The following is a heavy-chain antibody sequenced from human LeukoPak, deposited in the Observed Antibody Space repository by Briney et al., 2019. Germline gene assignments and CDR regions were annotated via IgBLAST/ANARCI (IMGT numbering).Heavy chain of an antibody. V-gene: IGHV4-59*12. D-gene: IGHD6-13*01. J-gene: IGHJ4*02. CDR3: ASSSSWYKPVLDY. CDR1: GGSISSYY. CDR2: IYYSGST. Sequence: PSETLSLTCTVSGGSISSYYWSWIRQPPGKGLEWIGYIYYSGSTNYNPSLKSRVTISVDRSKNQFSLKLSSVTAADTAVYYCASSSSWYKPVLDYWGQGTLVTVSS.